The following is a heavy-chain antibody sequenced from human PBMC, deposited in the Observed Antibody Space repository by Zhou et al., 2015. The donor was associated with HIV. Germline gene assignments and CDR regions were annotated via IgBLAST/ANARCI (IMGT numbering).Heavy chain of an antibody. CDR1: KTSTLNFF. CDR2: INPSTSGT. Sequence: QVEMVQSATEVKEPGASVRISCEGSKTSTLNFFIHWVRQVPGEGLEWMGRINPSTSGTHYSKAFEGRITVTVGSSLHNSYLQLTRLRADDTAIYYCARQLEAGAKVGYDVWG. CDR3: ARQLEAGAKVGYDV. D-gene: IGHD6-25*01. J-gene: IGHJ6*02. V-gene: IGHV1-2*06.